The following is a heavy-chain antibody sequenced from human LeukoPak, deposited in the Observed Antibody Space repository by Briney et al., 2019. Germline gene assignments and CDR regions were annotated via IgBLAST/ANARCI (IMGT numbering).Heavy chain of an antibody. CDR2: ISYDGSNR. CDR3: AKDSRRAGYSYYYGMDV. J-gene: IGHJ6*02. D-gene: IGHD2-15*01. Sequence: PGRSLRLSCAASGFTFSIYGMRWVRQAPGKGLEWVAVISYDGSNRYNADSVKGRFTISRDNSKNTLYLQMNSLRAEDTAVYYCAKDSRRAGYSYYYGMDVWGQGTTVTVSS. V-gene: IGHV3-30*18. CDR1: GFTFSIYG.